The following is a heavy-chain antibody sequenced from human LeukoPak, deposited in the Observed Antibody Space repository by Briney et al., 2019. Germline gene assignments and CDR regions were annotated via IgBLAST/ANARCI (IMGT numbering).Heavy chain of an antibody. CDR1: GFTFSSYT. J-gene: IGHJ6*03. Sequence: GGSLRLSCAPSGFTFSSYTMHLVRQAPGKGLEWVAVISYDGSNINYADSVKGRFTISRDNSKNTLYLQMSSLRAEDTAMYYCAREYYYYFYMDVWGIGTAVTVSS. CDR3: AREYYYYFYMDV. CDR2: ISYDGSNI. V-gene: IGHV3-30*04.